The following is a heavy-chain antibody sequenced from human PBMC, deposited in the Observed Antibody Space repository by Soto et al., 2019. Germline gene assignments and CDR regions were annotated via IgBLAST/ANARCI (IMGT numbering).Heavy chain of an antibody. V-gene: IGHV3-23*01. CDR3: ARTRITIFGVVTPYFDY. Sequence: EVQLLESGGGLVQPGGSLRLSCAASGFTFSSYAMSWVRQAPGKGLEWVSAISGSGGSTYYADSVKGRFTISRDNSKNTRYLQMNSLRAEDTAVYYCARTRITIFGVVTPYFDYWGQGTLVTVSS. CDR2: ISGSGGST. CDR1: GFTFSSYA. J-gene: IGHJ4*02. D-gene: IGHD3-3*01.